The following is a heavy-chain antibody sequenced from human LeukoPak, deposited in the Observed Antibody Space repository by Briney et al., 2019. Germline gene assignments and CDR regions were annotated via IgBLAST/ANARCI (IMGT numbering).Heavy chain of an antibody. D-gene: IGHD4-17*01. CDR3: ARTGSTVTMLYPFDH. CDR1: GGSIRSYY. Sequence: HSETLSLTCTVSGGSIRSYYWSWIRQPPGKGLEWIGYIYYSGSTNYNPSLKSRVSISVDTSKNQFSLKLSSVTAADTAVYYCARTGSTVTMLYPFDHWGQGTLVTVSS. V-gene: IGHV4-59*01. CDR2: IYYSGST. J-gene: IGHJ4*02.